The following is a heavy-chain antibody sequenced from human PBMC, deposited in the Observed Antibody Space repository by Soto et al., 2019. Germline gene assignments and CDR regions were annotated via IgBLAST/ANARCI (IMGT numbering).Heavy chain of an antibody. J-gene: IGHJ6*02. CDR2: IKQDGSEK. D-gene: IGHD2-15*01. V-gene: IGHV3-7*03. CDR1: GFTFSSYW. Sequence: GGSLSLSCAASGFTFSSYWMNWVRQAPGKGPEWVANIKQDGSEKDYVDSVKGRFTISRDNAKNSLYLQMNSLRAEDTAVYYCAKDLCSGGSCYRVYYYYGMDVWGQGTTVTVSS. CDR3: AKDLCSGGSCYRVYYYYGMDV.